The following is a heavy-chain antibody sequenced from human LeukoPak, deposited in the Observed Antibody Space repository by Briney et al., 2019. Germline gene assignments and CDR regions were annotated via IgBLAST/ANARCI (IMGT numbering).Heavy chain of an antibody. CDR1: GFSLSTSGVG. V-gene: IGHV2-5*02. J-gene: IGHJ4*02. Sequence: SGPTLVKPTQTLTLTCTFSGFSLSTSGVGVGWIRQPPGKALEWLALIYWDDDKRYSPSLKSRLTITKDTSKNQVVLTMTNMDPVDTAPYYCAHREYYYGSGSYYNSHFDYWGQGTLVTVSS. CDR3: AHREYYYGSGSYYNSHFDY. CDR2: IYWDDDK. D-gene: IGHD3-10*01.